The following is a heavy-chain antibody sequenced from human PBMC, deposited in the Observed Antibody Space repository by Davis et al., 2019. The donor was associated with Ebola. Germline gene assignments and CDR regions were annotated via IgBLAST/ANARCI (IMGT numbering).Heavy chain of an antibody. V-gene: IGHV1-18*04. Sequence: ASVKVSCKASGYTFTSYGITWVRQAPGQGLEWMGWINPHNGNTNYAQNVQGRVTMTTDTSTSTAYMELNGLRSEDTAVYYCAHLGPQRYCSGGGCHGYLDYWGQGTLVTVSS. D-gene: IGHD2-15*01. J-gene: IGHJ4*02. CDR2: INPHNGNT. CDR1: GYTFTSYG. CDR3: AHLGPQRYCSGGGCHGYLDY.